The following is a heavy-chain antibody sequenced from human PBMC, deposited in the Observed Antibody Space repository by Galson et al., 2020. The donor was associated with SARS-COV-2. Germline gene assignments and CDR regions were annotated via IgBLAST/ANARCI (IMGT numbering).Heavy chain of an antibody. CDR2: ISYDGSNK. D-gene: IGHD3-9*01. CDR3: ARDLTRYDILTGLDY. CDR1: GFTFSSYA. J-gene: IGHJ4*02. V-gene: IGHV3-30*04. Sequence: SCAASGFTFSSYAMHWVRQAPGKGLEWVAVISYDGSNKYYADSVKGRFTISRDNSKNTLYLQMNSLRAEDTAVYYCARDLTRYDILTGLDYWGQGTLVTVSS.